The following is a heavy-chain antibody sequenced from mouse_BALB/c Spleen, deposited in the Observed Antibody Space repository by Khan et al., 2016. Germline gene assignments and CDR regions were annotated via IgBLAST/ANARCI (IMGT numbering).Heavy chain of an antibody. CDR1: GFTFSHYG. CDR2: INSNGGNT. Sequence: EVELVESGGGLVRPGGSLKVSCAASGFTFSHYGMSWVRQTPDKRLELVASINSNGGNTYYPDNVKGRFTISRDNAKNTLYLQMTSLKSEDTAMYYFAREWIYSGYTMDYWGQGTSVTVSS. V-gene: IGHV5-6-3*01. D-gene: IGHD1-1*01. J-gene: IGHJ4*01. CDR3: AREWIYSGYTMDY.